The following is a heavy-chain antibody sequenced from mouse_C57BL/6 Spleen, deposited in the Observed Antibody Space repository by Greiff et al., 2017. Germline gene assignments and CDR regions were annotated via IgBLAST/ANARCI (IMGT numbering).Heavy chain of an antibody. CDR2: IRNKANGYTT. V-gene: IGHV7-3*01. Sequence: EVHLVESGGGLVQPGGSLSLSCAASGFTFTDYYMSWVRQPPGTALEWLGFIRNKANGYTTEYSASVKGRFTISRDNSQSILYLQMNALRAEDSASYYCAIYGGTVVAHYYAIGYLGQGTSVPGPS. CDR1: GFTFTDYY. CDR3: AIYGGTVVAHYYAIGY. D-gene: IGHD1-1*01. J-gene: IGHJ4*01.